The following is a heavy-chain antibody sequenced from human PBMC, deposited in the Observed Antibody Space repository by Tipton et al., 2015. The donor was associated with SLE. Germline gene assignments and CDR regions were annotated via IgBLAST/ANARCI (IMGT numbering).Heavy chain of an antibody. CDR2: SNDSGKT. D-gene: IGHD6-19*01. V-gene: IGHV4-34*01. J-gene: IGHJ4*02. Sequence: TLSLTCAVYGGSLSGHYWSWVRQTPGKGLECIGESNDSGKTNYNPSLKSRVTISVDTSKNQFSLKLSSVTAADTAVYYCARQSKGITVTGTPYYFDYWGQGTLVTVSS. CDR3: ARQSKGITVTGTPYYFDY. CDR1: GGSLSGHY.